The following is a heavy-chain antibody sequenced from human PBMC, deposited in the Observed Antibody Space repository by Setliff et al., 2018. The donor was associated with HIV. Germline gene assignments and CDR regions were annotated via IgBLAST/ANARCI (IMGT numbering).Heavy chain of an antibody. J-gene: IGHJ6*03. D-gene: IGHD2-8*01. Sequence: SETLSLTCIVSRGSISSTSHYWGWVRQSPGRRLEWIGSIYYSGRTYYNPSLNSRVTMSVDTSTNQFPLDLTSVTAADTAVYFCAGEIAPAARLPNVGGPPPPGYYHYMDVWGKGTTVTVSS. CDR3: AGEIAPAARLPNVGGPPPPGYYHYMDV. CDR1: RGSISSTSHY. V-gene: IGHV4-39*06. CDR2: IYYSGRT.